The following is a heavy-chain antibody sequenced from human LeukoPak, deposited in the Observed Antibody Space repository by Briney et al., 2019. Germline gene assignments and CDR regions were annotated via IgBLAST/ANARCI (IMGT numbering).Heavy chain of an antibody. CDR3: AREDGIKWELLGYFDY. Sequence: VGSLRLSCAASVFTFSSYSMNWVRQAPGKGLEWVSSISSSSSYIYYADSVKGRFTISRDNAKNSLYLQMNSLRAEDTAVYYCAREDGIKWELLGYFDYCGQGTLVTVSS. J-gene: IGHJ4*02. CDR1: VFTFSSYS. CDR2: ISSSSSYI. D-gene: IGHD1-26*01. V-gene: IGHV3-21*01.